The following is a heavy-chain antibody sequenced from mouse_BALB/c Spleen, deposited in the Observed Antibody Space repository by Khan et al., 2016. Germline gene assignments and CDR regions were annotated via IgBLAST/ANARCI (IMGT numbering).Heavy chain of an antibody. Sequence: QVQLQQSGAELARPGASVKLSCKASGYTFTSYWMQWVKQRPGQGLEWIGAIYPGDGDTRYTQKFKGKATLTADKSSSTAYMQLSSLASEDSAVDYCARGGYDYPYAMDYWGQGTSVTVSS. CDR2: IYPGDGDT. D-gene: IGHD2-4*01. CDR1: GYTFTSYW. V-gene: IGHV1-87*01. CDR3: ARGGYDYPYAMDY. J-gene: IGHJ4*01.